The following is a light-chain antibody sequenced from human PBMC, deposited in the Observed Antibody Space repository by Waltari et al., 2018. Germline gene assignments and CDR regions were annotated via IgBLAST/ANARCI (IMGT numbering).Light chain of an antibody. CDR1: RSNIQSNN. CDR2: GDY. CDR3: AAWDDSLNEFV. V-gene: IGLV1-44*01. Sequence: QSVLTPPPSASGTPGQMVTISCSVSRSNIQSNNVAWYQQLPETSPNLLIDGDYQGPSGVPDRFSGSRSGTSASLAIRGLQSEDEADYYCAAWDDSLNEFVFGTGTKVTVL. J-gene: IGLJ1*01.